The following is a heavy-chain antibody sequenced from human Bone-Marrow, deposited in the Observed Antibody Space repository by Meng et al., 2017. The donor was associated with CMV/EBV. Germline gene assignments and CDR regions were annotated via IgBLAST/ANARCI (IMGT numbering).Heavy chain of an antibody. Sequence: ASVKVSCKASGYAFTSYGISWVRQAPGQGLEWMGWINAYNRNKNYAQKFRGRVTMTTDTSTSTAYMELRSLRSEDTAVYYCARLNYDFWSGYYYGGYYYYGMDVWGQGTTVTVSS. CDR1: GYAFTSYG. V-gene: IGHV1-18*01. D-gene: IGHD3-3*01. J-gene: IGHJ6*02. CDR2: INAYNRNK. CDR3: ARLNYDFWSGYYYGGYYYYGMDV.